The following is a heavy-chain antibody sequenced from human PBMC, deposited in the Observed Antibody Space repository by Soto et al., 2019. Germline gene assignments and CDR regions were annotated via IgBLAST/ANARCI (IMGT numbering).Heavy chain of an antibody. D-gene: IGHD3-22*01. CDR3: AREHDSSGYAHWFDP. CDR1: GGTFDSYA. Sequence: SVKVSCKASGGTFDSYAISWVRQAPGQGLEWMGGIIPIFGTANYAQKFQGRVTITADESTSTAYMELSSLRSEDTAVYYCAREHDSSGYAHWFDPWGQGTLVTVSS. J-gene: IGHJ5*02. V-gene: IGHV1-69*13. CDR2: IIPIFGTA.